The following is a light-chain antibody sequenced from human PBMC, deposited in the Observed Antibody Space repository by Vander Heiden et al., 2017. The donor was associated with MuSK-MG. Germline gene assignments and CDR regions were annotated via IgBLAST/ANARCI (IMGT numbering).Light chain of an antibody. J-gene: IGLJ1*01. Sequence: HSPLTQPASASAPPGPSITISWTGASSDVGGYNYVSWNQQHAGKAHILMVYEVSSRPSGVSNHFSSSKSGNTASLTIAVQQDEDEADYYCNSDTSSSPYVFGTGTKVTVL. CDR2: EVS. CDR3: NSDTSSSPYV. V-gene: IGLV2-14*01. CDR1: SSDVGGYNY.